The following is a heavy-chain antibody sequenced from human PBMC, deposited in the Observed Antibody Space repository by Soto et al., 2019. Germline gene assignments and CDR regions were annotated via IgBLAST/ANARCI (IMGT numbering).Heavy chain of an antibody. CDR3: ARSPEEGLPENH. Sequence: QVQLVQSGAEVRKPGSSVKVSCKASGGTFSRHAISWVRQAPGQGLEWMGGIIPIFGTANHAQKFQGRVTMTTDTSTSTAYMELRSLRSDDTAVYYCARSPEEGLPENHWGQGTLVTVSS. CDR2: IIPIFGTA. V-gene: IGHV1-69*06. J-gene: IGHJ5*02. D-gene: IGHD5-18*01. CDR1: GGTFSRHA.